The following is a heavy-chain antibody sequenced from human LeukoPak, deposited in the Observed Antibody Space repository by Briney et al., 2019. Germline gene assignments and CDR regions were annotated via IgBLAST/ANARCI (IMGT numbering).Heavy chain of an antibody. Sequence: VASVKVSCKASGGTFSSYVICWVRHAPGQGLEWVGGINPIFGTANYAQKFQGRRTINADESTSTAYMELSSLRSEDTAVYYWASCQSSYYYYYMDVWGKGTTVTVSS. J-gene: IGHJ6*03. CDR3: ASCQSSYYYYYMDV. CDR1: GGTFSSYV. CDR2: INPIFGTA. V-gene: IGHV1-69*13.